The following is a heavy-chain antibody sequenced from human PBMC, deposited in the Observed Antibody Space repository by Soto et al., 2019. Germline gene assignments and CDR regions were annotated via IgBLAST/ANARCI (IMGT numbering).Heavy chain of an antibody. CDR2: IYKSATT. CDR3: ARGRYCLTGRCFPNWFDS. CDR1: VDSISTVDYF. V-gene: IGHV4-30-4*01. Sequence: PSETLSLTCSDSVDSISTVDYFWAWIRQPPGQALEYIGYIYKSATTYYNPSFESRVAISVDTSKSQFSLNVTSVTAADTAVYFCARGRYCLTGRCFPNWFDSWGQGALVTVS. D-gene: IGHD7-27*01. J-gene: IGHJ5*01.